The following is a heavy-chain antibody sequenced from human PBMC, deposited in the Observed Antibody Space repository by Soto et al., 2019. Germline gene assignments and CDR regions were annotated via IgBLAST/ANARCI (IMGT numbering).Heavy chain of an antibody. CDR3: AHRQRTVYFDY. CDR1: GFSLSTSGVG. Sequence: QITLKESGPTLVKPTQTLTLTCTFSGFSLSTSGVGVGWIRQPPGKALEWLALIYWDDDKRYSPSLKSRLTRTGXTSKNQVVLTLTNMDPVDTATYYCAHRQRTVYFDYWGQGTLVTVSS. D-gene: IGHD4-17*01. J-gene: IGHJ4*02. CDR2: IYWDDDK. V-gene: IGHV2-5*02.